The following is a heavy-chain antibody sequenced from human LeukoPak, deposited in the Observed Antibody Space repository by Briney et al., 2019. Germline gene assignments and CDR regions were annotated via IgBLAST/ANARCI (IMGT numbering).Heavy chain of an antibody. D-gene: IGHD3-10*01. CDR2: INHSGST. Sequence: PSETLSLTCAVYGGSFSGYYWSWIRQPPGKGLEWIGEINHSGSTNYNPSLKSRVTISVDTSKNQFSLKLSSVTAADTAVYYRARTAPVHYYYGSGSSRSSWFDPWGQGTLVTVSS. J-gene: IGHJ5*02. CDR3: ARTAPVHYYYGSGSSRSSWFDP. CDR1: GGSFSGYY. V-gene: IGHV4-34*01.